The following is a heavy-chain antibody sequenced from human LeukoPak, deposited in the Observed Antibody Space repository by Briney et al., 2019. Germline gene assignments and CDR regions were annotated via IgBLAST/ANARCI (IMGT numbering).Heavy chain of an antibody. CDR3: ARGDTRLGGAFDV. V-gene: IGHV3-64*01. Sequence: GGSLRLSCAASGFNLRSFATHWVRQAPGKGLEYVSATSGDGGTTFCASSLQGRCTISRDNSNQMVYLQLGGLKIEDMGLYYCARGDTRLGGAFDVWGQGTMDTVSP. D-gene: IGHD3-16*01. CDR1: GFNLRSFA. CDR2: TSGDGGTT. J-gene: IGHJ3*01.